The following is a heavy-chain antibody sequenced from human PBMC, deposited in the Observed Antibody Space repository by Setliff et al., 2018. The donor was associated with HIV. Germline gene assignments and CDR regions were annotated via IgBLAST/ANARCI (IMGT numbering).Heavy chain of an antibody. V-gene: IGHV4-38-2*02. Sequence: SETLSLTCTVSGYSLSSGFYWGWIRQPPGKGLEWIGSVHSSGSTSSNPSLGGRVTLSVDTSRNQFSLQLTSVTAADTAVYFCARPLSTSYNFWGDAFAIWGQGTVVTVSS. CDR1: GYSLSSGFY. J-gene: IGHJ3*02. CDR3: ARPLSTSYNFWGDAFAI. D-gene: IGHD3-3*01. CDR2: VHSSGST.